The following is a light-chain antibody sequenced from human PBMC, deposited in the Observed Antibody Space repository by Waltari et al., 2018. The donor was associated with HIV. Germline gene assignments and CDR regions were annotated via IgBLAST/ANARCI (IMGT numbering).Light chain of an antibody. Sequence: QSVLTQPPSVSAAPGQSVTISCSGSSSNIGTNYVSWSQQLPGTAPKLLIYDNDKRPSGISDRFSGSKSATSATLAISGLRTGDEAHYYCGTRDSSLTEDWVFGGGTKLNVL. V-gene: IGLV1-51*01. CDR1: SSNIGTNY. CDR2: DND. CDR3: GTRDSSLTEDWV. J-gene: IGLJ3*02.